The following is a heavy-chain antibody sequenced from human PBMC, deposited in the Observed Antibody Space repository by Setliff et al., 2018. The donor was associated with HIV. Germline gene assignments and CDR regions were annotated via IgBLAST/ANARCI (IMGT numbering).Heavy chain of an antibody. CDR1: GGAISSGGYY. V-gene: IGHV4-31*03. CDR2: IFNSGRT. J-gene: IGHJ4*02. CDR3: ARERSLITNRRYFDS. D-gene: IGHD3-16*01. Sequence: SETLSLTCTVSGGAISSGGYYWSWIRQHPGKGLEWIGYIFNSGRTYHNPSLKSRVTISVDTSKNQFSLKVSSVTAADTAVYYCARERSLITNRRYFDSWGQGTLVTVSS.